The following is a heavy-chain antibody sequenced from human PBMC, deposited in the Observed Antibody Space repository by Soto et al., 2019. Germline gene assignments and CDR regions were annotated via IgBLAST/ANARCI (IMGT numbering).Heavy chain of an antibody. CDR2: IYHGGST. J-gene: IGHJ4*02. V-gene: IGHV4-38-2*01. Sequence: PSETLSLTFAVSGYSISSGYYWGWIRQPPGKGLEWIGSIYHGGSTYYNPSLKSRVTISVDTSKNHFSLKLSSVTAADTAIYSCARGRGYSYGYPFDYWGQGTLVTVSS. CDR1: GYSISSGYY. CDR3: ARGRGYSYGYPFDY. D-gene: IGHD5-18*01.